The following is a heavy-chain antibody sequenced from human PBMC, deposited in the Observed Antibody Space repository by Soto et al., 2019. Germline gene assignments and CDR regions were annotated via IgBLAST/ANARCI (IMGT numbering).Heavy chain of an antibody. V-gene: IGHV4-31*03. J-gene: IGHJ4*02. CDR1: GGSISSGGYY. Sequence: QVQLQESGPGLVKPSQTLSLTCTVSGGSISSGGYYWSWIRQHPGKGLEWIGYIYYSGTTYDNPSLKSRVTISVDTSKNQFSLRLSSVTAADTAVYHCARKATVTTCFDYWGQGTPVTVSS. CDR3: ARKATVTTCFDY. D-gene: IGHD4-17*01. CDR2: IYYSGTT.